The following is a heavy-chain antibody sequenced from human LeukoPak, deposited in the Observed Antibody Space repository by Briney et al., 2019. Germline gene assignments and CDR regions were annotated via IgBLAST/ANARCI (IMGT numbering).Heavy chain of an antibody. D-gene: IGHD5-18*01. CDR2: IYYSGST. J-gene: IGHJ4*02. CDR3: ARDVAGYSYGQSDY. V-gene: IGHV4-39*07. Sequence: SETLSLTCTVSVGSISSSSYYWGWIGQPPGKGLEWIGSIYYSGSTYYNPSLKSRVTISVDTSKNQFSLKLSSVTAADTAVYYCARDVAGYSYGQSDYWGQGTLVTVSS. CDR1: VGSISSSSYY.